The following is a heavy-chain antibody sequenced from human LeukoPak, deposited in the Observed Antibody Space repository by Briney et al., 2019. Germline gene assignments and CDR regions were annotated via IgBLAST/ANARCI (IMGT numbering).Heavy chain of an antibody. Sequence: PGGSLRLFCAASGFTFSSYAMGWVRQAPGKGLVWVSRINGAGTTTTYADSVKGRFTISRDNAKNTLSLEMDSLRVEDTAVYYCIRGVSGYYSYYAMDVWGQGTTVIVSS. D-gene: IGHD1-26*01. J-gene: IGHJ6*02. CDR3: IRGVSGYYSYYAMDV. V-gene: IGHV3-74*01. CDR2: INGAGTTT. CDR1: GFTFSSYA.